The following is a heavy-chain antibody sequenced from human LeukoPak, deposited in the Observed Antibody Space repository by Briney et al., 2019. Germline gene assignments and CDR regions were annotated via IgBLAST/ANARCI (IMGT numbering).Heavy chain of an antibody. D-gene: IGHD5-24*01. J-gene: IGHJ4*02. Sequence: GGSLRLSCTASGFTFSSYWMHWVRQAPGKGLVWVSRINSDGGSTSYADSVKGRFAISRDNAKNTLYLQMNSLRAEDTAVYYCARRIQGMAPYYFDYWGQGTLVTVSS. V-gene: IGHV3-74*01. CDR3: ARRIQGMAPYYFDY. CDR2: INSDGGST. CDR1: GFTFSSYW.